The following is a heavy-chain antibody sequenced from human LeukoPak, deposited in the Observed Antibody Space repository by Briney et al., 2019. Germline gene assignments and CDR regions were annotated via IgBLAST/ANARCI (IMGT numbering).Heavy chain of an antibody. CDR3: ARDQYGGNGGDYYYYYGMDV. CDR2: IYYSGST. CDR1: GGSISSYY. D-gene: IGHD4-23*01. J-gene: IGHJ6*02. V-gene: IGHV4-59*01. Sequence: SETLSLTCTVSGGSISSYYWSWIRRPPGKGLEWIGYIYYSGSTNYNPSLKSRVTISVDTSKNQFSLKLSSVTAADTAVYYCARDQYGGNGGDYYYYYGMDVWGQGTTVTVSS.